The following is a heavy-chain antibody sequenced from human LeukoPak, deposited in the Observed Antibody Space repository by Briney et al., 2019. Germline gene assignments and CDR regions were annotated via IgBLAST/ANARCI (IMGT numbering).Heavy chain of an antibody. CDR2: ISYDGSNK. J-gene: IGHJ4*02. CDR3: ARDSQWLRQFDY. D-gene: IGHD5-12*01. CDR1: GFTFSSYW. Sequence: QSGGSLRLSCAASGFTFSSYWMSWVRQAPGKGLEWVAVISYDGSNKYYADSVKGRFTISRDNSKNTLYLQMNSLRAEDTAVYYCARDSQWLRQFDYWGQGTLVTVSS. V-gene: IGHV3-30-3*01.